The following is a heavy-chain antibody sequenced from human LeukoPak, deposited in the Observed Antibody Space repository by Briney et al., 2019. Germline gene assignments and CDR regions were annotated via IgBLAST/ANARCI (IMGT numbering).Heavy chain of an antibody. CDR2: IDKKDNLYAT. CDR1: GYSFSDSS. D-gene: IGHD3-16*01. Sequence: GGSLKLSCVASGYSFSDSSVHWVRQSSGRGLEWVGLIDKKDNLYATAYAESVKGRFTISRDDSRDTAFLHMDSLKIEDTALYFCTRDRGTYNWFDPWGQGTLVTVSS. J-gene: IGHJ5*02. CDR3: TRDRGTYNWFDP. V-gene: IGHV3-73*01.